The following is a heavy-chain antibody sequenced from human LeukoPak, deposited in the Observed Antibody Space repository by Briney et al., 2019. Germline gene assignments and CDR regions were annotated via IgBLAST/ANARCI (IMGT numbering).Heavy chain of an antibody. J-gene: IGHJ4*02. CDR1: GFTFSDYY. Sequence: GGSLRLSCAASGFTFSDYYMSWIRQAPGKGLEWVSYISSSGSTIYYADSVKGRFTISRDNSKNTLYLQMNSLRAEDTAVYYCAKDSNWGFLDYWGQGTLVTVSS. CDR2: ISSSGSTI. V-gene: IGHV3-11*01. D-gene: IGHD7-27*01. CDR3: AKDSNWGFLDY.